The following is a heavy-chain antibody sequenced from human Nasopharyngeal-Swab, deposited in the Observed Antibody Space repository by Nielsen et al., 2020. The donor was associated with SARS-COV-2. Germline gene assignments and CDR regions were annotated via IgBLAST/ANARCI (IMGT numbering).Heavy chain of an antibody. J-gene: IGHJ4*02. CDR3: ARVRTDYYDSSGYYPSGGDDY. CDR2: ISSSSSYI. V-gene: IGHV3-21*01. Sequence: WIRQPPGKGLERGSSISSSSSYIYYADSVKGRFTISRDNAKNSLYLQMNSLRAEDTAVYYCARVRTDYYDSSGYYPSGGDDYWGQGTLVTVSS. D-gene: IGHD3-22*01.